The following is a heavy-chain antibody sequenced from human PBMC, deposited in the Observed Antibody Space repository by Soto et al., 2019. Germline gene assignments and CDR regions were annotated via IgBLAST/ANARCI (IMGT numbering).Heavy chain of an antibody. CDR2: IYYSGST. V-gene: IGHV4-61*01. CDR1: GGSVSSGSYY. J-gene: IGHJ4*02. Sequence: SETLSLTCTVSGGSVSSGSYYWSWIRQPPGKGLEWIGYIYYSGSTNYNPSLKSRVTISVDTSKNQFSLKLSSVTAADTAVYYCARDYDSSGYFDYWGQGTLVTVSS. CDR3: ARDYDSSGYFDY. D-gene: IGHD3-22*01.